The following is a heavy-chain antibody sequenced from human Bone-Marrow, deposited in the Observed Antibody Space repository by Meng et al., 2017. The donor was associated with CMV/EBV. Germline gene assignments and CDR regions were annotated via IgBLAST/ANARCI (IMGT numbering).Heavy chain of an antibody. CDR1: GITVSSNY. CDR2: IYSGGETT. J-gene: IGHJ3*02. D-gene: IGHD1-26*01. CDR3: VRDGGCIGRNAFDI. Sequence: GESLKISCAASGITVSSNYRNWVRQAPGKGLKWVSIIYSGGETTYYADSVKGRFTITRDNAKKSLYLQANSLRDEDTAVYYCVRDGGCIGRNAFDIWGQGTRVTVSS. V-gene: IGHV3-66*01.